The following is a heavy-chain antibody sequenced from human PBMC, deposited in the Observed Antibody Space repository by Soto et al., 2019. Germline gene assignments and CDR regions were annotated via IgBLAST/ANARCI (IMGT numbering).Heavy chain of an antibody. J-gene: IGHJ4*02. Sequence: SGPTLVNPTQTLTLTCTFSGFSLSTSGVGVGWIRQPPGKALEWLALIYWNDDKRYSPSLKSRLTITKDTSKNQVVLTMTNMDPVDTATYYCAHRRQRDCGGYNCVGFVYWGQGALVTVSS. D-gene: IGHD2-21*01. CDR2: IYWNDDK. V-gene: IGHV2-5*01. CDR3: AHRRQRDCGGYNCVGFVY. CDR1: GFSLSTSGVG.